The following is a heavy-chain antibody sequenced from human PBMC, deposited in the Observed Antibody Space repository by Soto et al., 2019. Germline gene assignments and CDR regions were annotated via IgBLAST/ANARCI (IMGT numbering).Heavy chain of an antibody. Sequence: ASVKVSCKASGYTFTTYYMHWVRQAPGQGLEWMGIINPSGGSTSYAQKFQGRVTMTRDTSTSTVYMELSSLRSEDTAVYYCARLFTTVDPFDYWSQGTLVTVSS. CDR1: GYTFTTYY. CDR2: INPSGGST. J-gene: IGHJ4*02. CDR3: ARLFTTVDPFDY. V-gene: IGHV1-46*01. D-gene: IGHD4-17*01.